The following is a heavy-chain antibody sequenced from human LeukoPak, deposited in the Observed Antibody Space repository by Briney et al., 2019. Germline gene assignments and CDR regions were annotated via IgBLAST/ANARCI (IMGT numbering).Heavy chain of an antibody. CDR3: ARLGAVAGKVFDY. CDR2: INPNSGGT. Sequence: ASVKVSCKASGYTFTGYYMHWVRQAPGQGLEWMGWINPNSGGTNYAQKFQGRVTMTRDTSISTAYMELSRLRSDDTAVYYCARLGAVAGKVFDYWGQGTLVIVSS. D-gene: IGHD6-19*01. CDR1: GYTFTGYY. J-gene: IGHJ4*02. V-gene: IGHV1-2*02.